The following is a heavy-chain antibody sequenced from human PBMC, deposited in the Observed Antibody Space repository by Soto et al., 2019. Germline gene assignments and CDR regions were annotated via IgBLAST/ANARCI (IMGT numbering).Heavy chain of an antibody. Sequence: SETLSLTCTVSGDSISSGNKYWSWIRQPPGKGLEWIGYVFSSGTTYYNPSLKGRVSISLDASENQFSLKFASVTDADSAVYYCARVPSPFDYYHAMDVWGQGTTVTVSS. D-gene: IGHD3-16*01. V-gene: IGHV4-30-4*01. J-gene: IGHJ6*02. CDR2: VFSSGTT. CDR3: ARVPSPFDYYHAMDV. CDR1: GDSISSGNKY.